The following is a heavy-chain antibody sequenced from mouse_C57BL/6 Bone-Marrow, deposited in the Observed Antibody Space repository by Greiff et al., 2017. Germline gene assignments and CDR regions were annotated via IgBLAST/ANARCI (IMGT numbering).Heavy chain of an antibody. J-gene: IGHJ2*01. Sequence: VQLQQSGAELAKPGASVTLSCTASGYTFTSYSMHWVKQRPGQGLEWIGYINPSSGYTKYNQKFKDKDTLTADKSSSTAYMQLSSLTYEDSAVYDCARAGYYYGSSYFDYWGQGTTLTVSS. CDR2: INPSSGYT. V-gene: IGHV1-7*01. CDR1: GYTFTSYS. D-gene: IGHD1-1*01. CDR3: ARAGYYYGSSYFDY.